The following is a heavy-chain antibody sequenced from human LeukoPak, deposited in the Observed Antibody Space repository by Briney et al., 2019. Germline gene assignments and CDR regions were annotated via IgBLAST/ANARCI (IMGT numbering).Heavy chain of an antibody. Sequence: GGSLRLSCAASEFTFSDHYMTWIRQSPGKGLEWISYISPSAYSTYYADSVKGRFSISRDNAKNSLYLQMNSLRVADTAIYYCERGKRRFDIWGQGTLVTVSS. CDR2: ISPSAYST. J-gene: IGHJ4*02. V-gene: IGHV3-11*01. CDR3: ERGKRRFDI. CDR1: EFTFSDHY.